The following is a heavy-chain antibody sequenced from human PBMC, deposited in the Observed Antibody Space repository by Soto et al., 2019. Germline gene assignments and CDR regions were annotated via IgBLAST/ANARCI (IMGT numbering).Heavy chain of an antibody. CDR3: AKDRGSGSYYYDAFDI. CDR1: GFTFDDYA. J-gene: IGHJ3*02. CDR2: ISWNSGSI. V-gene: IGHV3-9*01. D-gene: IGHD3-10*01. Sequence: GGSLRLSCAASGFTFDDYAMHWVRQAPGKGLEWVSGISWNSGSIGYADSVKGRFTISRDNAKNSLYLQMNSLRAEDTALYYCAKDRGSGSYYYDAFDIWGQGTMVTVSS.